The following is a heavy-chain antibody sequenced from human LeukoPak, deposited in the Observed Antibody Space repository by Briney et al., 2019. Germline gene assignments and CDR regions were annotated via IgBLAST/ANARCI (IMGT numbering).Heavy chain of an antibody. CDR3: ARDKGGYYYDSSGYFDAFDI. D-gene: IGHD3-22*01. V-gene: IGHV3-23*01. Sequence: GGSLRLSCAASGFTFSSYAMSWVRQAPGKGLEWVSAISGSGGSTYYADSVKGRFTISRDNSKNTLYLQMNSLRAEDTAVYYCARDKGGYYYDSSGYFDAFDIWGQGTMVTVSS. CDR2: ISGSGGST. J-gene: IGHJ3*02. CDR1: GFTFSSYA.